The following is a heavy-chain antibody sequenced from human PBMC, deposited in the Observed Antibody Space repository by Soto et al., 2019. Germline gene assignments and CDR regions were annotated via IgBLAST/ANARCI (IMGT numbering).Heavy chain of an antibody. J-gene: IGHJ5*02. CDR2: IKQDGSEK. CDR3: ARGWGLDP. V-gene: IGHV3-7*04. D-gene: IGHD1-26*01. Sequence: EVQLVESGGGLVQPGGSLRLSCAASGFTFNSYWMTWVRQAPGKGLEWVANIKQDGSEKYYVDSVKGRFTISRDNAKNSLYLQMNSLRAEDTAVYYCARGWGLDPWGQGTLLTVSS. CDR1: GFTFNSYW.